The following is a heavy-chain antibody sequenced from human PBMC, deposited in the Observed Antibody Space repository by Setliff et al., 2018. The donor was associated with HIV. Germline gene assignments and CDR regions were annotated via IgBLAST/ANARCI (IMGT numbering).Heavy chain of an antibody. CDR3: AKDVVATIPPSYYFDY. CDR2: ISWDGGST. Sequence: PGGSLRLSCAASGFTFDDYTMHWVRQAPGKGLEWVSLISWDGGSTYYADSVKGRFTISRDNSKNSLYLQMNSLRTEDTALYYCAKDVVATIPPSYYFDYWGQGTLVTVSS. V-gene: IGHV3-43*01. J-gene: IGHJ4*02. D-gene: IGHD5-12*01. CDR1: GFTFDDYT.